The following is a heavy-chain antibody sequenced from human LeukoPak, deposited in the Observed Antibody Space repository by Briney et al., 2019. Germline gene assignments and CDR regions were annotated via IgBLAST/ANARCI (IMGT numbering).Heavy chain of an antibody. CDR1: GGSVSSGSYY. CDR3: ARADTGYYFDY. V-gene: IGHV4-61*01. Sequence: SETLSLTCTVSGGSVSSGSYYWSWIRQPPGKGLEWIGYIYYSGGTNYNPSLKSRVTISVDTSKNQFSLKLSSVTAADTAVYYCARADTGYYFDYWGQGTLVTVSS. CDR2: IYYSGGT. D-gene: IGHD5-18*01. J-gene: IGHJ4*02.